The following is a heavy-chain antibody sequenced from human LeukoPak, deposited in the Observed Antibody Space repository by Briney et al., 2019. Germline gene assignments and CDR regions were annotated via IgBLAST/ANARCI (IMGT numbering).Heavy chain of an antibody. J-gene: IGHJ4*02. CDR2: INPNSGGT. D-gene: IGHD2-2*02. V-gene: IGHV1-2*02. Sequence: ASVKVSCKASGYTFTGYYMHWVRQAPGQGLEWMGWINPNSGGTNYAQKFQGRVAMTRDTSISTAYMELSRLRSDDTAVYYCAGVCSSTSCYIGESFDYWGQGTLVTVSS. CDR1: GYTFTGYY. CDR3: AGVCSSTSCYIGESFDY.